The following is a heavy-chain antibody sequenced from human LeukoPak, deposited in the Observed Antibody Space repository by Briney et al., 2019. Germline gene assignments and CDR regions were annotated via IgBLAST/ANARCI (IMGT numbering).Heavy chain of an antibody. J-gene: IGHJ4*02. Sequence: GGSLRLSCGDSGFTFSSYTMNWVRQAPGKGLEWVASISSSATYIYYADSVRGRFTISSDDAKKSVFLHMNSLRAEDTAVYFCATWDDYGDFVAFEYWGQGTLVTVSS. CDR1: GFTFSSYT. CDR3: ATWDDYGDFVAFEY. D-gene: IGHD4-17*01. V-gene: IGHV3-21*01. CDR2: ISSSATYI.